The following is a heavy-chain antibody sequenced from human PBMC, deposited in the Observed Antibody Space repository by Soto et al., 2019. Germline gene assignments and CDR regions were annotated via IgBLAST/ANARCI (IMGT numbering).Heavy chain of an antibody. CDR1: GFNFSIYE. D-gene: IGHD2-15*01. CDR2: VSISGRTT. V-gene: IGHV3-48*03. Sequence: PGGSLRLSCVSSGFNFSIYEINWIRLAPGKGLEWVSYVSISGRTTDYAASVKGRFTISREKDKNSLFLQMSSLRVEDTAVYYCARYRGSDGSCYRTYAFALLGLGTLVTVSS. CDR3: ARYRGSDGSCYRTYAFAL. J-gene: IGHJ3*01.